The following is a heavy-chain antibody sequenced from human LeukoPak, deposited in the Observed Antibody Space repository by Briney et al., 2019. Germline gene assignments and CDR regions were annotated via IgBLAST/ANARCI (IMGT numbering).Heavy chain of an antibody. CDR2: VRRERNGYTT. D-gene: IGHD3-22*01. V-gene: IGHV3-72*01. CDR1: GFSFSDYI. Sequence: GGSLRLSCAASGFSFSDYILDWVRPAPGKGLEWVGRVRRERNGYTTEYAASVKGRFTISRDDSKNLLYLHMSSLKTEDTGVYHCSRDGTEGDNSVFDVGAQGTMVTVS. J-gene: IGHJ3*01. CDR3: SRDGTEGDNSVFDV.